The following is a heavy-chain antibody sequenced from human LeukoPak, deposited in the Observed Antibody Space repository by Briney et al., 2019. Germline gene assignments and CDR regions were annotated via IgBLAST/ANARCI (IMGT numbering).Heavy chain of an antibody. J-gene: IGHJ2*01. CDR2: IFTSGST. CDR3: ARSCSSTSCYDWDYWYFDL. D-gene: IGHD2-2*01. Sequence: SETLSFTCTVSGDSISSNYWSWIRQPAGKGLEWIGRIFTSGSTNYNPSLKSRVTMSVDTSKNQFSLKLSSVTAADTAVYYCARSCSSTSCYDWDYWYFDLWGRGTLVTVSS. CDR1: GDSISSNY. V-gene: IGHV4-4*07.